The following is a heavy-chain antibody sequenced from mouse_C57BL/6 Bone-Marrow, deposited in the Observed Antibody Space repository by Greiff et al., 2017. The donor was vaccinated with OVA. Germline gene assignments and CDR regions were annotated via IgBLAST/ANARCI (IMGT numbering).Heavy chain of an antibody. CDR1: GYTFTDYE. D-gene: IGHD1-1*01. CDR2: IDPETGGT. Sequence: QVQLQQSGAELVRPGASVTLSCKASGYTFTDYEMHWVKQTPVHGLEWIGAIDPETGGTAYNQKFKGKAILTADKSSSTAYMELRGLTSEDSAVYYCTRDDGSSYGYFDVWGTGTTVTVSS. J-gene: IGHJ1*03. V-gene: IGHV1-15*01. CDR3: TRDDGSSYGYFDV.